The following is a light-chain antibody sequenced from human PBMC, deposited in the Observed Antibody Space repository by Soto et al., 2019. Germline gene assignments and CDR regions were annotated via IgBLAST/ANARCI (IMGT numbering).Light chain of an antibody. V-gene: IGLV8-61*01. CDR1: SESVSTANY. CDR3: VLHLSRGVRV. CDR2: NTN. J-gene: IGLJ2*01. Sequence: QTVVTQEPSFSVLPGGTVTLTCGLKSESVSTANYPSWYQQTPGQTPRSLIYNTNTRCSGVPDRFSGSILGNKAALTITGDQTDDESLSYCVLHLSRGVRVFGGGTKLTVL.